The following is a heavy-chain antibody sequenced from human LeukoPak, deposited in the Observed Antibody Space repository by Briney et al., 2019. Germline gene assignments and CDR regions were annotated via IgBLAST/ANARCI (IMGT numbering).Heavy chain of an antibody. CDR1: GYSISSGYY. Sequence: SETLSLTCTVSGYSISSGYYWGWIRQPPGKGLEWIGSIYYSGSTYYNPSLKSRVTISVDTSKNQFSLKLSSVTAADTAVYYCARLGGPAKIDYWGQGTLVTVSS. V-gene: IGHV4-38-2*02. CDR2: IYYSGST. D-gene: IGHD3-16*01. J-gene: IGHJ4*02. CDR3: ARLGGPAKIDY.